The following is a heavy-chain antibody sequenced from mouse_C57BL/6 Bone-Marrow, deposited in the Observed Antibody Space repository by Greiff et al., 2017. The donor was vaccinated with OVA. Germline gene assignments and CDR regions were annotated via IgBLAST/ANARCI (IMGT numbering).Heavy chain of an antibody. CDR3: ARTDYYSSYGYFDF. CDR1: GFTFSDYG. CDR2: ISSGSSTI. Sequence: EVKLVESGGGLVKPGGSLKLSCAASGFTFSDYGMPWVRQAPEKGLEWVAYISSGSSTIYSADTVKGRFPISRDNAKNTLFLQMTSLMSEDTAMYYCARTDYYSSYGYFDFCGTGTTVTVSS. D-gene: IGHD2-12*01. V-gene: IGHV5-17*01. J-gene: IGHJ1*03.